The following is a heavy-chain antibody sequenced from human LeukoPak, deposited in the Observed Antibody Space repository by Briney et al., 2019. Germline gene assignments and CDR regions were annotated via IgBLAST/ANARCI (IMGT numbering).Heavy chain of an antibody. CDR1: GFTVSSNY. D-gene: IGHD5-12*01. J-gene: IGHJ4*02. CDR2: IYSGGNT. Sequence: PGGSLTLSCAASGFTVSSNYISWVRQAPGKGLEWVSIIYSGGNTYYADSVKGRFTISRDNSKNTLYFQMNSLRAGDTAVYYCARAGGYSYGEYYFDYWGQGTLVTVSS. V-gene: IGHV3-66*01. CDR3: ARAGGYSYGEYYFDY.